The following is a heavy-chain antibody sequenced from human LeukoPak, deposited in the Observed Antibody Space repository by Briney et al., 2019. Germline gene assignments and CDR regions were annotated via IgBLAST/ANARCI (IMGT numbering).Heavy chain of an antibody. Sequence: PGGSLTLTCAASGFTFSSYSMHWVRQPPGKGLEWVAFIRYDGSKNYYADSVKGRFTITRDNSKNTVYLQMNSLRAEDTAVYYCAKHGLPVVVISAPLDYCGEGTLVTVAS. V-gene: IGHV3-30*02. CDR3: AKHGLPVVVISAPLDY. J-gene: IGHJ4*02. CDR1: GFTFSSYS. CDR2: IRYDGSKN. D-gene: IGHD2-15*01.